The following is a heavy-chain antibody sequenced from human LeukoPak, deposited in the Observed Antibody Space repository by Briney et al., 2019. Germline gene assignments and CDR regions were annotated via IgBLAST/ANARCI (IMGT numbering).Heavy chain of an antibody. J-gene: IGHJ4*02. CDR3: ASQSIAAAGDLDY. CDR2: MNPNSGNT. V-gene: IGHV1-8*03. D-gene: IGHD6-13*01. CDR1: GYTFTNND. Sequence: ASVKVSCKASGYTFTNNDINWVRQAPGQGLEWMGWMNPNSGNTGYVQKFQGRVTITRDTSISTAYMELSSLRFEDTAVYYCASQSIAAAGDLDYWGQGTLVTVSS.